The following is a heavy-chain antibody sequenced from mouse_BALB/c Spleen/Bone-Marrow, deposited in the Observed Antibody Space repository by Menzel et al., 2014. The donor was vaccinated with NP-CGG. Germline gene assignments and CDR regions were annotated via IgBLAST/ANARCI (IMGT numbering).Heavy chain of an antibody. J-gene: IGHJ3*01. Sequence: VQLQQSGPELVRPGVSVKISCKGSGYTFTDYAMHWVKQSHAKSLEWIGVINTYSGNTNYNQNFKGKATMTVDKSSSTAFMEPARLTYEDSAIYYCAREGYASTAWFAYWGQGTLVTVSA. V-gene: IGHV1-67*01. CDR1: GYTFTDYA. CDR2: INTYSGNT. CDR3: AREGYASTAWFAY. D-gene: IGHD1-1*01.